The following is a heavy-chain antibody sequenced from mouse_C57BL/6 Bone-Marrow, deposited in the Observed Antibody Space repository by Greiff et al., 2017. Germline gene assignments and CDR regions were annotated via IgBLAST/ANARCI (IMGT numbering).Heavy chain of an antibody. Sequence: VQLQQSGAELVRPGASVKLSCTASGFNIKDDYMHWVKQRPEQGLEWIGWIDPENGDTEYASKFQGKATITADTSSNTAYLQLSSLTSEDTAVYYCTPLITTVVAAVDCWGQGPALTVSS. CDR1: GFNIKDDY. J-gene: IGHJ2*01. CDR2: IDPENGDT. V-gene: IGHV14-4*01. D-gene: IGHD1-1*01. CDR3: TPLITTVVAAVDC.